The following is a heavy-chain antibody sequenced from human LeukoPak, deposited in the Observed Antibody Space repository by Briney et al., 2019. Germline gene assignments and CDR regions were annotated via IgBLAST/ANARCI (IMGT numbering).Heavy chain of an antibody. CDR3: TRGGAAAGFDF. CDR1: GDSVSSNSAV. Sequence: SQTLSLTFAISGDSVSSNSAVWNWIRQSPSRGLEWLGRTYYRSRWYNDYAVSVKSRISVNPDTSKNQFSPQLNSVTPEDTAVYYCTRGGAAAGFDFWGQGTLVTVSS. V-gene: IGHV6-1*01. J-gene: IGHJ4*02. D-gene: IGHD6-13*01. CDR2: TYYRSRWYN.